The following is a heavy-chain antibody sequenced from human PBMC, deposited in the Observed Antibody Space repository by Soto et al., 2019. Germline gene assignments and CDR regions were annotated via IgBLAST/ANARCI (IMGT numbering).Heavy chain of an antibody. D-gene: IGHD3-22*01. Sequence: SLRLSCAASGFPFSSYGMHWVRQAPGKGLEWVAVISYDGSNKYYADSVKGRFTISRDNSKNTLYLQMNSLRAEDTAVYYCAKTYYYDSSGGMDVWGQGTTVTVSS. CDR2: ISYDGSNK. V-gene: IGHV3-30*18. CDR3: AKTYYYDSSGGMDV. J-gene: IGHJ6*02. CDR1: GFPFSSYG.